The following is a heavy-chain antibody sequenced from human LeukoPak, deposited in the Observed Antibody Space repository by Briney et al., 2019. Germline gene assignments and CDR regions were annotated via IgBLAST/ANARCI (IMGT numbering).Heavy chain of an antibody. Sequence: SGTLSLTCTVSGGSISSYYWSWIRQPAGKGLEWIGRIYTSGSTNYNPSLKSRVTISVDTSKNQFSLKLSSVTAADTAVYYCARGEIVVVPAATNYYYYYMDVWGKGTTVTVSS. J-gene: IGHJ6*03. CDR1: GGSISSYY. D-gene: IGHD2-2*01. CDR3: ARGEIVVVPAATNYYYYYMDV. V-gene: IGHV4-4*07. CDR2: IYTSGST.